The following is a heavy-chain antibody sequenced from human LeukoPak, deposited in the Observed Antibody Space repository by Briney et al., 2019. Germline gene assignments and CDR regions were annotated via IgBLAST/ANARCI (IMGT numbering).Heavy chain of an antibody. CDR3: ARAPRVLVTSTRYYFDY. J-gene: IGHJ4*02. CDR2: INPNSGGT. Sequence: ASVKVSCKASGYTFSSSGIYWVRQVPGQGLEWMGWINPNSGGTNYAQKFQGRVTMTRDTSISTAYMELSRLRSDDTAVYYCARAPRVLVTSTRYYFDYWGQGTLVTVSS. D-gene: IGHD2-21*02. CDR1: GYTFSSSG. V-gene: IGHV1-2*02.